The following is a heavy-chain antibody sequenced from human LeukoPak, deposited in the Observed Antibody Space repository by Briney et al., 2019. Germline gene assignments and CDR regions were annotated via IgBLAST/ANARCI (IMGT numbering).Heavy chain of an antibody. D-gene: IGHD3-22*01. Sequence: SETLSLTCAVYGGSFSGYYWSWIRQPPGKGLEWIGEFNHSGSTNYNPSLKSRVTISVDTSKNQFSLKLSSVTAADTAVYYCARSRNYYDSSGYYPDDAFDIWGQGTMVTVSS. CDR3: ARSRNYYDSSGYYPDDAFDI. V-gene: IGHV4-34*01. CDR1: GGSFSGYY. J-gene: IGHJ3*02. CDR2: FNHSGST.